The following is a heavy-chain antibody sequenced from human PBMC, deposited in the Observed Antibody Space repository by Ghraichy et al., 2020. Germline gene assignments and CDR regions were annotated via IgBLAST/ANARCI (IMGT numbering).Heavy chain of an antibody. J-gene: IGHJ4*02. CDR1: GYTFTGYY. V-gene: IGHV1-2*04. CDR2: INPNSGGT. Sequence: GESLNISCKASGYTFTGYYMHWVRQAPGQGLEWMGWINPNSGGTNYAQKFQGWVTMTRDTSISTAYMELSRLRSDDTAVYYCARAEINYYDISGYYEGPLPFDYWGQGTLVTVSS. CDR3: ARAEINYYDISGYYEGPLPFDY. D-gene: IGHD3-22*01.